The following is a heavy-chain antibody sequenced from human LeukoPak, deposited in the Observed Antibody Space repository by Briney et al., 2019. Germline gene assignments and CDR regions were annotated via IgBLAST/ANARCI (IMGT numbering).Heavy chain of an antibody. Sequence: GGSLRLSCAASRVTFSTYGMHWVRQAPGKRLEWVPVISHDGSNEYYADSVKGRFTISRDNSKNTLYLQMNSLRAEDTAVYYCAKDTIPRIAVAGGGRYDPWGQGTLVTVSS. CDR2: ISHDGSNE. J-gene: IGHJ5*02. CDR1: RVTFSTYG. V-gene: IGHV3-30*18. CDR3: AKDTIPRIAVAGGGRYDP. D-gene: IGHD6-19*01.